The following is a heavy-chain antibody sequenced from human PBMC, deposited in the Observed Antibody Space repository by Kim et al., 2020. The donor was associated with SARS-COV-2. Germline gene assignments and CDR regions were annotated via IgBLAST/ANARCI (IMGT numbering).Heavy chain of an antibody. CDR1: GFTFRSTW. V-gene: IGHV3-74*01. J-gene: IGHJ4*02. Sequence: GGSLRLSCAASGFTFRSTWMHWVRQVPGKGLVWVSHIIHDGTSTNYADSVRGRFTISRDNAKNTVYLQMNSLRAEDTAVYYCTTEMSCAMGNWGQGTLVTVSS. CDR3: TTEMSCAMGN. D-gene: IGHD2-2*01. CDR2: IIHDGTST.